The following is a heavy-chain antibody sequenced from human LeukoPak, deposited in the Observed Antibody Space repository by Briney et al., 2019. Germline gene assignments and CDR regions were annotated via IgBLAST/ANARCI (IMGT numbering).Heavy chain of an antibody. Sequence: SETLSLTCTVSGGSISSGDYYWRWIRQPPGKGLEWIGYIYYSGSTYYNPSLKSRVTISVDTSKHQFSLKLSSVTAADTAVYYCARDRGVVRGVHNWFDPWGQGTLVTVSS. V-gene: IGHV4-30-4*01. CDR2: IYYSGST. J-gene: IGHJ5*02. D-gene: IGHD3-10*01. CDR3: ARDRGVVRGVHNWFDP. CDR1: GGSISSGDYY.